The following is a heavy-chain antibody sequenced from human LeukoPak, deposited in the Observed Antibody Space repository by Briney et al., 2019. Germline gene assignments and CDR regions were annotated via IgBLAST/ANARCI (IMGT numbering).Heavy chain of an antibody. J-gene: IGHJ6*03. V-gene: IGHV3-43D*03. D-gene: IGHD3-10*01. CDR2: ISWDGGST. CDR1: GFTFSRYW. Sequence: GGSLRLSCAASGFTFSRYWMHWVRQAPGKGLEWVSLISWDGGSTYYADSVKGRFTISRDNSKNSLYLQMNCLRAEDTALYYCAKGILGDQEGAMDVWGKGTTVTVSS. CDR3: AKGILGDQEGAMDV.